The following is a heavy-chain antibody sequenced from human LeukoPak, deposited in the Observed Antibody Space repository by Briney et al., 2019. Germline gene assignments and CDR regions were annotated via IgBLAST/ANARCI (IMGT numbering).Heavy chain of an antibody. D-gene: IGHD2-2*01. J-gene: IGHJ5*02. CDR3: AREVDCSSTRCYSNGWFDP. CDR1: GFTFSSYS. V-gene: IGHV3-48*01. Sequence: GGSLTLSCAASGFTFSSYSMNWVRQAPGKGLGWVSYISSSSSIYYADTVKGRFTISIDNAKNSLFLQMNSLRAEDTAVYYCAREVDCSSTRCYSNGWFDPWGRGTLVTVSS. CDR2: ISSSSSI.